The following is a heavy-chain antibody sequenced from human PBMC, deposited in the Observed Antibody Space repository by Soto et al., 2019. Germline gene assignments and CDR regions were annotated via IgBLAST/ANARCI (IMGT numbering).Heavy chain of an antibody. V-gene: IGHV3-23*01. Sequence: EVQLLESGGGLVQSGGSLRLSCAASGFTFSSYLMSWVRQVPGKGLERVSSIGGSGGATYYADSVKGRFIISRDNSKDTLYLQVDSLRVEDTALYYCAKDVRSSSPRRIDVWGQGTTVTVSS. CDR3: AKDVRSSSPRRIDV. J-gene: IGHJ6*02. D-gene: IGHD6-6*01. CDR2: IGGSGGAT. CDR1: GFTFSSYL.